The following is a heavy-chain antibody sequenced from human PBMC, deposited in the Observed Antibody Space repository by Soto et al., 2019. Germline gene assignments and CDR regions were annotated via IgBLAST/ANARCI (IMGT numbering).Heavy chain of an antibody. J-gene: IGHJ5*02. Sequence: SETLSLTCTVSGASISGFYWSWIRKSAGKGLEWIGRIYATGTTDYNPSLKSRVMMSVDTSKKQFSLKLRSVTAADTAVYYCVRDGTKTLRDWFDPWGQGISVTV. CDR3: VRDGTKTLRDWFDP. D-gene: IGHD1-1*01. V-gene: IGHV4-4*07. CDR2: IYATGTT. CDR1: GASISGFY.